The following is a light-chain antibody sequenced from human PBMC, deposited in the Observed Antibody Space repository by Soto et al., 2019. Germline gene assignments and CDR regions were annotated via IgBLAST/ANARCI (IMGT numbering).Light chain of an antibody. Sequence: QAVVTQPPSASGTPGQKVTISCSGGSSNIGGNAVNWYQVLPGMAPKLLIYSNDQRPSGVPDRFSGSKSGTSASLAISDLQSEDEADYYFATWDDTLNGLFGGGTKVTVL. CDR1: SSNIGGNA. CDR3: ATWDDTLNGL. J-gene: IGLJ2*01. CDR2: SND. V-gene: IGLV1-44*01.